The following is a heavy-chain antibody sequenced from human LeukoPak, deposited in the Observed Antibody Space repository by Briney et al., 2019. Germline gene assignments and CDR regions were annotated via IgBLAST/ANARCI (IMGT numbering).Heavy chain of an antibody. CDR1: GYTFTSYD. Sequence: ASVKVSCKASGYTFTSYDINWVRQATGQGLEWMGWMNPNSGNTGYAQKFQGRVTMTRNTSISTAYMELSSLRSEDTAVYYCARGRGSAYCGGDCYSDTTNWGQGTLVTVSS. CDR2: MNPNSGNT. D-gene: IGHD2-21*02. J-gene: IGHJ4*02. V-gene: IGHV1-8*01. CDR3: ARGRGSAYCGGDCYSDTTN.